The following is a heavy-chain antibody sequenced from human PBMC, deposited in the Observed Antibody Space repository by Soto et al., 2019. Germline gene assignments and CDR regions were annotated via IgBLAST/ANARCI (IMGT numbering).Heavy chain of an antibody. D-gene: IGHD3-16*01. CDR3: AMVDVYVTPSPQDV. CDR1: GYTFTRYG. Sequence: QVQLVQSGAEVKNPGASVKVSCKASGYTFTRYGIGWARQAPGQGLEWMGWINTYNGNTNYAQNVQGRVTLTTDTSTSTAYMELRRLISNDTAIYYCAMVDVYVTPSPQDVWGQGTTVIVSS. V-gene: IGHV1-18*01. CDR2: INTYNGNT. J-gene: IGHJ6*02.